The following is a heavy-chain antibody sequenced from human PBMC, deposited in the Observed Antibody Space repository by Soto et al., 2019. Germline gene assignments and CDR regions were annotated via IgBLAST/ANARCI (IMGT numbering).Heavy chain of an antibody. V-gene: IGHV3-33*01. CDR1: GFTFSSYG. D-gene: IGHD2-21*02. Sequence: QVQLVESGGGVVQPGRCLRLSCAASGFTFSSYGMHWVRQAPGKGLELVAVIWYDGSNKYYADSVKGRFTISRDNSKNTLYLQMSSLRAEETAVYYCARIMCGGDCYDFDYWGQGTLVTVSS. J-gene: IGHJ4*02. CDR2: IWYDGSNK. CDR3: ARIMCGGDCYDFDY.